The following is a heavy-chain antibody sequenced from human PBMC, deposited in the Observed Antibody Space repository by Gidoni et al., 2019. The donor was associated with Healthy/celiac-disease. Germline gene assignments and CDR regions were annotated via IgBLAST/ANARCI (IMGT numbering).Heavy chain of an antibody. Sequence: QVQLQESGPGLVKPSETLSLTCTVSGGSISSYYWSWIRQPPGKGLEWIGYIYYSGSTNYNPALKSRVTISVDTSKNQFSLTLSSVTAADTAVYYCARKAAGTIHRDYWGQGTLVTVSS. CDR1: GGSISSYY. CDR2: IYYSGST. V-gene: IGHV4-59*01. J-gene: IGHJ4*02. D-gene: IGHD6-13*01. CDR3: ARKAAGTIHRDY.